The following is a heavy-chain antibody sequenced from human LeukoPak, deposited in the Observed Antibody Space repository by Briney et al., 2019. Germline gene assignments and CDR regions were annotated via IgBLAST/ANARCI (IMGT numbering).Heavy chain of an antibody. V-gene: IGHV3-48*01. CDR2: ISNSGSAK. CDR1: GFTLSTNA. D-gene: IGHD3-3*01. CDR3: ARMSGSRLPGY. Sequence: PGGSLRLSCLTSGFTLSTNAMSWVRQAPGKGLEWVSYISNSGSAKYYAASVKGRFTISRDNGKNSLYLQMNSLRAEDTAVYYCARMSGSRLPGYWGQGTLVTVSS. J-gene: IGHJ4*02.